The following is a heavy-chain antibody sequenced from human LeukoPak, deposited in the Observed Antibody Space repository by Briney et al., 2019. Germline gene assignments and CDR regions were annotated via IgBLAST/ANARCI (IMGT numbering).Heavy chain of an antibody. D-gene: IGHD3-9*01. CDR3: ARGEILRYFDWFSTGDDAFDI. J-gene: IGHJ3*02. CDR1: GGTFSSYA. Sequence: SVKVSCKASGGTFSSYAISWVRQAPGQGLEWMGRIIPILGLATYAQNFQGRVTLTADKSTSTAYMELSSLRSENTAVYYCARGEILRYFDWFSTGDDAFDIWGQGTMVTVSS. V-gene: IGHV1-69*04. CDR2: IIPILGLA.